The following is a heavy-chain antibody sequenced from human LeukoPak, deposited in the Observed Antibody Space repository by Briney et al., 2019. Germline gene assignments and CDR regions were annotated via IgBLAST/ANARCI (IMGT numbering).Heavy chain of an antibody. D-gene: IGHD6-13*01. CDR3: ARHPRDSSSWGTLSGFWFDP. CDR2: IYTSGST. J-gene: IGHJ5*02. Sequence: PSETLSLTCTVSGGSISSYYWSWIRQPPGKGLEWIGYIYTSGSTNYNPSLKSRVTISVDTSKNQFSLKLSSVTAADTAVYYCARHPRDSSSWGTLSGFWFDPWGQGTLVTVSS. CDR1: GGSISSYY. V-gene: IGHV4-4*09.